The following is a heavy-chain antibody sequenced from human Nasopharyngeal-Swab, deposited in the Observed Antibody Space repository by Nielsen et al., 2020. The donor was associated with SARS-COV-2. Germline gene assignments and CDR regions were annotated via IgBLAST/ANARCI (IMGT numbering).Heavy chain of an antibody. CDR2: IYDDGRT. CDR1: GFIVTSNY. Sequence: GGSLRLSCAASGFIVTSNYMNWVRQAPGGGLEWVSVIYDDGRTYYADSVKGRFIISRDNAKNTVYLQMNSLRAEDTAVYYCARGGYGNYYYYYYYMDVWGKGTTVTVSS. CDR3: ARGGYGNYYYYYYYMDV. D-gene: IGHD4-23*01. V-gene: IGHV3-53*01. J-gene: IGHJ6*03.